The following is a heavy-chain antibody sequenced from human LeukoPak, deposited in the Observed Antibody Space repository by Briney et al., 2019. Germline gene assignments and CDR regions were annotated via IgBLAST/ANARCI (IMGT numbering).Heavy chain of an antibody. CDR2: IIPSSGST. J-gene: IGHJ4*02. D-gene: IGHD4-11*01. V-gene: IGHV1-46*01. CDR3: ARSNYNDYRGLGF. CDR1: GYAFTSYH. Sequence: ASVKVSCKASGYAFTSYHIHWMRQAPGQGLGWMGIIIPSSGSTTYAQKFQGRVTMTRDTSTSTVYMELSSLTSDDTAVYFCARSNYNDYRGLGFWGQGTLVTVSS.